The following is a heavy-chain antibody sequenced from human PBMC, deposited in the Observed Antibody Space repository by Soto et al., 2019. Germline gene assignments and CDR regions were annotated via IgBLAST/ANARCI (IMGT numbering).Heavy chain of an antibody. V-gene: IGHV4-30-4*01. D-gene: IGHD3-10*01. CDR3: ARDRYYGSGTYYNFYYGMDV. J-gene: IGHJ6*02. CDR2: IYYSGNT. CDR1: GGSISSGDYY. Sequence: QVQLQESGPGLVKPSQTLSLTCSVSGGSISSGDYYWNWIRQPPGKGLEWIGYIYYSGNTYYNPSRRRRVTISLDRSENQFSLKLSFVTAADTAVYYCARDRYYGSGTYYNFYYGMDVWGQGTTVTVSS.